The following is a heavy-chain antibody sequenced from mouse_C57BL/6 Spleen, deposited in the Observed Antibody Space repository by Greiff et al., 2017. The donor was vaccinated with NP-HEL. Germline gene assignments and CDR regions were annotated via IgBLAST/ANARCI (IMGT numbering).Heavy chain of an antibody. Sequence: QVQLKQPGAELVRPGSSVKLSCKASGYTFTSYWMDWVKQRPGQGLEWIGNIYPSDSETHYNQKFKDKATLTVDKSSSTAYMQLSSLTSEDSAVYYCARSTMVTTKFAYWGQGTLVTVSA. CDR2: IYPSDSET. CDR3: ARSTMVTTKFAY. J-gene: IGHJ3*01. V-gene: IGHV1-61*01. CDR1: GYTFTSYW. D-gene: IGHD2-2*01.